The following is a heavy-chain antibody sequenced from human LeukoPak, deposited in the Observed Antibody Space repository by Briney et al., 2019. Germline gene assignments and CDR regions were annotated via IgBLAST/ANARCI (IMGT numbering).Heavy chain of an antibody. D-gene: IGHD2-2*01. V-gene: IGHV1-69*05. CDR2: IIPIFGTA. J-gene: IGHJ3*02. Sequence: SVKVSCKASGGTFSSYAISWVRQAPGQGLEWMGGIIPIFGTANYAQKFQGRVTITTDESTSTAYMELSSLRSEDTAMYYCARDQDCSSTSCLNDALDIWGQGTMVTVSS. CDR1: GGTFSSYA. CDR3: ARDQDCSSTSCLNDALDI.